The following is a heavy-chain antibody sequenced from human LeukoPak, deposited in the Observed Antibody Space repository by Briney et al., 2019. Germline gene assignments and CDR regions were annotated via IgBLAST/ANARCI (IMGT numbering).Heavy chain of an antibody. V-gene: IGHV3-21*01. D-gene: IGHD3-16*01. CDR3: ARDSRAVGDAFDI. CDR1: RFTFSSYG. Sequence: GGSLRLSCAASRFTFSSYGMHWVRQAPGKGLEWVSSISTGSSYIYYADSVKGRFTISRDNAKNSLHLQMNSLRVEDTAVYYCARDSRAVGDAFDIWGQGTMVTVSS. J-gene: IGHJ3*02. CDR2: ISTGSSYI.